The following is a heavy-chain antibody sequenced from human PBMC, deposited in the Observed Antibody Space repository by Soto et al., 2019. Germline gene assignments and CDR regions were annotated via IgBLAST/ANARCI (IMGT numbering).Heavy chain of an antibody. D-gene: IGHD3-10*01. V-gene: IGHV1-69*02. J-gene: IGHJ6*02. CDR1: GGTFSSYT. CDR3: ARGKYLWFGEPPWGYYYYGMDV. Sequence: SVKVSCKASGGTFSSYTISWVRQAPGQGLEWMGRIIPILGIANYAQKFQGRVTMTADNSTSTAYMELSSLRSEDTAVYYCARGKYLWFGEPPWGYYYYGMDVSGQGTTLTVSS. CDR2: IIPILGIA.